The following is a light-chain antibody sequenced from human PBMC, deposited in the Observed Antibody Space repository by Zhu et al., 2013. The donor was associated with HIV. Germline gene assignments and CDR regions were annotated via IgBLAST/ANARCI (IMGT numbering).Light chain of an antibody. J-gene: IGKJ1*01. CDR3: QQYGSSFTWT. CDR2: GAS. CDR1: QSVRNNY. V-gene: IGKV3-20*01. Sequence: EIVLTQSPATLSVSPGERATLSCRASQSVRNNYLAWYQQKAGRAPRLVIYGASSRVTGIPDRFSGRGSGTDFTLTISRLEPEDFGLYYCQQYGSSFTWTFGQGTKVEMK.